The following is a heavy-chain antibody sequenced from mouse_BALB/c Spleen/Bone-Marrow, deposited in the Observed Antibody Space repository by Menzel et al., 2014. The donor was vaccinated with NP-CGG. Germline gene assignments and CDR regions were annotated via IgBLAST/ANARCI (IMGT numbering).Heavy chain of an antibody. D-gene: IGHD1-1*01. CDR2: INPDSRTI. Sequence: EVQLVESGGGLVQPGGSLKLSCAASGFDFSRYWMSWARQAPGKGLEWIGEINPDSRTINYSPSLKDKFIISRDNAKNTLCLRLNKVRSEDTALYYCARPDYYGYLNYWGQGTTLTVSS. CDR1: GFDFSRYW. V-gene: IGHV4-1*02. CDR3: ARPDYYGYLNY. J-gene: IGHJ2*01.